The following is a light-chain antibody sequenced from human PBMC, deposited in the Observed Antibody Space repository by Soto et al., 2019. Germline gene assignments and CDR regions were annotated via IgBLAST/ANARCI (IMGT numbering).Light chain of an antibody. CDR3: AAWDDSLMGV. Sequence: QSVLTQPPSASGTPGQRVTISCSGGRSNIGSNTVNWYQQLPGTAPKLLIYSNNQRPSGVPDRFSGSKSGTSASLAISGLQSEDEADYYCAAWDDSLMGVFGTGTKVTVL. CDR2: SNN. J-gene: IGLJ1*01. CDR1: RSNIGSNT. V-gene: IGLV1-44*01.